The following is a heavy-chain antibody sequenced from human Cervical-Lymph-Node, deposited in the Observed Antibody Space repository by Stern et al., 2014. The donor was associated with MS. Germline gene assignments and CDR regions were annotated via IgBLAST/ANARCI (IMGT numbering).Heavy chain of an antibody. CDR3: ATLGWADY. CDR2: IDSYGSTT. V-gene: IGHV3-74*02. CDR1: GFSFSNYW. J-gene: IGHJ4*02. D-gene: IGHD5-24*01. Sequence: EDQLVEYGGGLVQPGGSLRLSCAASGFSFSNYWMHWVRQAPGKGLVWVSRIDSYGSTTGYADSVKGRFTISRDNAKNTLYLQMNSLRAEDTAVYYCATLGWADYWGQGTLVTVSS.